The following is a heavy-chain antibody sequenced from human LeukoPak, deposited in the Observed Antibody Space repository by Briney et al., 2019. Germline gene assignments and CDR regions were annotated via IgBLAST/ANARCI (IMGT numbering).Heavy chain of an antibody. Sequence: ASVKVSCKASGYTFTSYHMHWVRQAPGQGLEWMGIINPSGGSTSYAQKFQGRVTMTRDMSTSTVYMELSSLRSEDTAVYYCARDSAFVYDSSGYYSNNWFDPWGQGTLVTVSS. CDR3: ARDSAFVYDSSGYYSNNWFDP. CDR1: GYTFTSYH. D-gene: IGHD3-22*01. V-gene: IGHV1-46*01. J-gene: IGHJ5*02. CDR2: INPSGGST.